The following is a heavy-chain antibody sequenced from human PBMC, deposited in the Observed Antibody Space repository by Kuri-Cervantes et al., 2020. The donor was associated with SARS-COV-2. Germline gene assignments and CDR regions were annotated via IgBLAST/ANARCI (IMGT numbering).Heavy chain of an antibody. J-gene: IGHJ4*02. V-gene: IGHV3-30*02. CDR3: AKDSSFWFGQMVNYFDS. D-gene: IGHD3-10*01. CDR2: IRYDGSNK. CDR1: GFTFSSYG. Sequence: GGSLRLSCAASGFTFSSYGMHWVRQAPGKGLEWVAFIRYDGSNKYYADTVKGRFTISRDNSKNTLHLQMNSLRAEDTAVYYCAKDSSFWFGQMVNYFDSWGQGTLVTVSS.